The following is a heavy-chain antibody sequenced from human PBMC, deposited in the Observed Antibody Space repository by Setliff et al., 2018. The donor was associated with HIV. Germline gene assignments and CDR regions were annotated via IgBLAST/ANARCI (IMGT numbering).Heavy chain of an antibody. CDR2: TSAYNGNT. Sequence: ASVKVSCKASGYTFTNYGFSWVRQAPGQGLEWMGWTSAYNGNTNYAQKLQGRVTMTTDTSTNTAYMELRSLRSDDTAVYHCARVDGYNNYDSGGLDYWGQGTLVTVSS. J-gene: IGHJ4*02. V-gene: IGHV1-18*01. CDR1: GYTFTNYG. D-gene: IGHD3-16*01. CDR3: ARVDGYNNYDSGGLDY.